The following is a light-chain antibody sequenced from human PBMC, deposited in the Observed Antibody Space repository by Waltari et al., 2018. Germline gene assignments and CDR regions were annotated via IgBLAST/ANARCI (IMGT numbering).Light chain of an antibody. Sequence: EIVMTQSPATLSVSPGEGATLSSRASPNVASNLAWYQQKSGQAPRLLIYGASTRPTGIPARFSGSGSGTEFALTISSLQSEDSAVYYCQHSNILPLTFGGGTKVEI. CDR1: PNVASN. CDR2: GAS. V-gene: IGKV3-15*01. CDR3: QHSNILPLT. J-gene: IGKJ4*01.